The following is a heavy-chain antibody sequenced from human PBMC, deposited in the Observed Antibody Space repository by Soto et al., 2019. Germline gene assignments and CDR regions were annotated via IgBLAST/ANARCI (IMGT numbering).Heavy chain of an antibody. V-gene: IGHV1-8*01. CDR2: MNPNSGNT. D-gene: IGHD2-2*02. Sequence: QVQLVQSGAEVKKPGASVKVSCKASGYTFTSYDINWVRQATGQGLEWMGWMNPNSGNTGYAQKFQGRVTMTRNTSISTAYMELSSLRSEDTAVYYCAREYCSSTSCYIYYYYGMDVWGQGTTVTVSS. CDR3: AREYCSSTSCYIYYYYGMDV. J-gene: IGHJ6*02. CDR1: GYTFTSYD.